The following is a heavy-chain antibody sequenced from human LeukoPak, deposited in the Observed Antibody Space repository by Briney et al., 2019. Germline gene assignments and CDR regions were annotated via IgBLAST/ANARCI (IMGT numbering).Heavy chain of an antibody. CDR2: IWCDGSNK. V-gene: IGHV3-33*06. CDR3: AKSRRTASMNYFDY. Sequence: PGGSLRLSCAASGFTFSSYGMHWVRQAPGKGLEWVAVIWCDGSNKYYADSVKGRFTISRDNSKNTLYLQMNSLRAEDTAVYYCAKSRRTASMNYFDYWGQGTLVTVSS. D-gene: IGHD1-1*01. CDR1: GFTFSSYG. J-gene: IGHJ4*02.